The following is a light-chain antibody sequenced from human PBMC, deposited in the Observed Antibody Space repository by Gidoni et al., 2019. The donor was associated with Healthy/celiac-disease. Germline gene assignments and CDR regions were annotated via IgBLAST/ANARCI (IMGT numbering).Light chain of an antibody. V-gene: IGKV1-33*01. Sequence: IQMTQSPSSLSASVGDRVTITCQASQDISNYLNWYQQKPGKAPKLLIYDASNLETGVPSRFSGSGSGTDFTVTISSLQPEDIATYYCQQYDNLPITFGPGTKVDIK. CDR3: QQYDNLPIT. CDR1: QDISNY. CDR2: DAS. J-gene: IGKJ3*01.